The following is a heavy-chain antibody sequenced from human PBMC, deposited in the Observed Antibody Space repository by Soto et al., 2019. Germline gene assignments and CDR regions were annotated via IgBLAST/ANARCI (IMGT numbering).Heavy chain of an antibody. Sequence: ASVKVSCKASGYTFTSYAMHWVRQAPGQRLEWMGWINAGNGNTKYSQKFQGRVTITRDTSASTAYTELSSLRSEDTAVYYCARDDVIIRFDPWGQGTLVTVSS. V-gene: IGHV1-3*01. CDR2: INAGNGNT. CDR3: ARDDVIIRFDP. CDR1: GYTFTSYA. J-gene: IGHJ5*02.